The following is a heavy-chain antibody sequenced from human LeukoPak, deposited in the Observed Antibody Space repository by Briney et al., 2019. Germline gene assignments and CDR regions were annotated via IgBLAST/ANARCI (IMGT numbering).Heavy chain of an antibody. CDR2: INPTTGDT. V-gene: IGHV1-46*01. D-gene: IGHD2-15*01. CDR3: ARYGFSAVWQGGWHAFDI. J-gene: IGHJ3*02. CDR1: GYTFTSYY. Sequence: ASVKVSCKASGYTFTSYYMHWVSQAPGQGLEWMGIINPTTGDTTYAQKFQGRLTMTRDMSTSTVYMELSSLTSEDTAVFYCARYGFSAVWQGGWHAFDIWGQGTVVTVSS.